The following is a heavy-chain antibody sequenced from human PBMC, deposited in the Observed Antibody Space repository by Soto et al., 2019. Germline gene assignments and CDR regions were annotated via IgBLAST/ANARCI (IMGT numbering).Heavy chain of an antibody. D-gene: IGHD5-12*01. CDR2: IYYSGTT. CDR1: GGSISNYY. V-gene: IGHV4-59*01. J-gene: IGHJ4*02. CDR3: ARDGRGYSGYSYES. Sequence: SETLSLTCDVSGGSISNYYWSWIRQPPGKGLEWIGYIYYSGTTNYNPSLKSRVTISIDTSKSQFSLKLSSVTAADTAGYYCARDGRGYSGYSYESWGQGTLVTVSS.